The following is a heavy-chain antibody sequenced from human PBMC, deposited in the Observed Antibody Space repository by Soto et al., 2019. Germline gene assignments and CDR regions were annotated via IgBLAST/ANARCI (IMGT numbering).Heavy chain of an antibody. Sequence: QVQLVQSGAEVKRPGSSVKVSCKASGGTFNNYALSWVRQAPGQGLEWMGGSIPIFNSANYAQKFQGRVTITADDSTSTAYMELRSLRPDDTAVYHCAREVTVASYSFDFWGQGTLVTVSS. CDR1: GGTFNNYA. CDR2: SIPIFNSA. J-gene: IGHJ4*02. V-gene: IGHV1-69*01. D-gene: IGHD5-12*01. CDR3: AREVTVASYSFDF.